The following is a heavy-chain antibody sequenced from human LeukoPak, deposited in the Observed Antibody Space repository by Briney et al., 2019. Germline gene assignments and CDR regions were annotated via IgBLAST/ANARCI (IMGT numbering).Heavy chain of an antibody. J-gene: IGHJ4*02. V-gene: IGHV3-48*01. CDR1: GFTFSTYS. CDR2: ISSSSFTI. Sequence: GGSLRLSCAASGFTFSTYSMNWVRQAPGKGLEWVSYISSSSFTIHYADSVKGRFTISRDNSKNTLYLQMNSLRAEDTAVYYCARGFSGTRGDYWGQGTLVTVSS. D-gene: IGHD6-25*01. CDR3: ARGFSGTRGDY.